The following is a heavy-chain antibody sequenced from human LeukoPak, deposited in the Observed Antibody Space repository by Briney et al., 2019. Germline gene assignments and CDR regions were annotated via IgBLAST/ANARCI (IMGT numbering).Heavy chain of an antibody. V-gene: IGHV2-5*01. J-gene: IGHJ5*02. CDR1: RVSLTTSGLG. CDR2: IYWNDDK. CDR3: ALRPKAGLNWFDP. Sequence: SGPTLVKPTQTLTLTCTFSRVSLTTSGLGVGWIRQRPEEGLEWLALIYWNDDKRYSPSLKTRLTITKDTSKNQVVLTMTNMEPVDTATYYCALRPKAGLNWFDPWGQGTLVTVSS.